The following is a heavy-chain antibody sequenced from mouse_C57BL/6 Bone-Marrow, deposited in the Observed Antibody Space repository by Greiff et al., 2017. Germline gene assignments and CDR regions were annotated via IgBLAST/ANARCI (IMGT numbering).Heavy chain of an antibody. CDR2: ISNGGGST. J-gene: IGHJ1*03. D-gene: IGHD1-1*01. CDR1: GFTFSDYY. Sequence: EVKLVESGGGLVQPGGSLKLSCAASGFTFSDYYMYWVRQTPEKRLEWVAYISNGGGSTYYPDTVKGRFTISRDNAKNTLYLQMSRLKSEDTAMYYCARGDYYGARFDVWGTGTTVTVSS. V-gene: IGHV5-12*01. CDR3: ARGDYYGARFDV.